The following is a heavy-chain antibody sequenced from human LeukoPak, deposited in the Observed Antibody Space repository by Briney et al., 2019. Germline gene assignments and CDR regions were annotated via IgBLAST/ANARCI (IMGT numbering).Heavy chain of an antibody. D-gene: IGHD3-22*01. CDR2: INPKSGGT. V-gene: IGHV1-2*02. Sequence: GASVKVSCTASGYTFSDYYIHWLRQAPGQGLEWMGWINPKSGGTNYAQYFQGRVTMTRDTSISTAYMELSRLRSDDTAVYFCASGFMGYDRSGYYDDAFDIWGQGTMVTVSS. CDR3: ASGFMGYDRSGYYDDAFDI. J-gene: IGHJ3*02. CDR1: GYTFSDYY.